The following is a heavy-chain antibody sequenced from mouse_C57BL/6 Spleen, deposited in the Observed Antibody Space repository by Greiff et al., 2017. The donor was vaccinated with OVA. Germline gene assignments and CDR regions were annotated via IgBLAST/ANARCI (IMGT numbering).Heavy chain of an antibody. CDR3: ARKVYYDYDPYAMDY. V-gene: IGHV1-76*01. CDR2: IYPGSGNT. J-gene: IGHJ4*01. Sequence: QVQLQQSGAELVRPGASVKLSCKASGYTFTDYYINWVKQRPGQGLEWIARIYPGSGNTYYNEKFKGKATLTAEKSSSTAYMQLSSLTSEDSAVYFCARKVYYDYDPYAMDYWSQGTSVTVSS. CDR1: GYTFTDYY. D-gene: IGHD2-4*01.